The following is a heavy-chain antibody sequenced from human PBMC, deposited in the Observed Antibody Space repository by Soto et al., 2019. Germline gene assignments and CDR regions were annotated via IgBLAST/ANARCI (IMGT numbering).Heavy chain of an antibody. J-gene: IGHJ4*02. D-gene: IGHD6-19*01. Sequence: ASVKVSFKASGYTFTGYCRHWVRQAPGQGLEWMGWINPNSGGTNYAQKFQGWVTMTRDTSISTAYMELSRLRSDDTAVYYCARVDAVAGTPFDYWGQGTLVTVSS. CDR2: INPNSGGT. V-gene: IGHV1-2*04. CDR1: GYTFTGYC. CDR3: ARVDAVAGTPFDY.